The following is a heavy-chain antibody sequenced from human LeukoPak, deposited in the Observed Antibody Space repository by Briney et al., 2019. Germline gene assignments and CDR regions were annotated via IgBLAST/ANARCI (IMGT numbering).Heavy chain of an antibody. CDR2: ISWNSVSV. D-gene: IGHD6-13*01. CDR1: GFTFDDCA. Sequence: GGSLRLSCAASGFTFDDCAMHWVRHAPGKGLEWVSGISWNSVSVGYADSVKGRFTISRDNARNSLYLQMNSLRADDTALYYCAKGDSSTWSLLDYWGQGTLVTVSS. V-gene: IGHV3-9*01. CDR3: AKGDSSTWSLLDY. J-gene: IGHJ4*02.